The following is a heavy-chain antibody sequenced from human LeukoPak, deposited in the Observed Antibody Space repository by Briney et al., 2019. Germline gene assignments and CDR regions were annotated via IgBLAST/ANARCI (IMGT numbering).Heavy chain of an antibody. D-gene: IGHD6-13*01. CDR1: GYTFTSYG. CDR2: ISAYNGNT. V-gene: IGHV1-18*01. Sequence: ASVKVSCKASGYTFTSYGISWVRQAPGQGLEWMGWISAYNGNTNYAQKLHGRVTMTTDPSTSTAYMELRSLRSDDTAVYYCARGGYSSSWYGGDAFDIWGQGTMVTVSA. J-gene: IGHJ3*02. CDR3: ARGGYSSSWYGGDAFDI.